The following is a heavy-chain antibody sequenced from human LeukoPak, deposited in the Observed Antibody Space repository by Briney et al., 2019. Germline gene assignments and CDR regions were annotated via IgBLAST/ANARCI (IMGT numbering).Heavy chain of an antibody. CDR1: GFTFSDYG. CDR3: ARGARGYSYGIDY. Sequence: PGGSLRLSCAASGFTFSDYGMTWVRQPPGKGPEWVSSISGGGDYIYYADSVKGRFTISRDNSKNTLYLQMNSLRAEDTAVYYCARGARGYSYGIDYWGQGTLVTVSS. V-gene: IGHV3-23*01. D-gene: IGHD5-18*01. CDR2: ISGGGDYI. J-gene: IGHJ4*02.